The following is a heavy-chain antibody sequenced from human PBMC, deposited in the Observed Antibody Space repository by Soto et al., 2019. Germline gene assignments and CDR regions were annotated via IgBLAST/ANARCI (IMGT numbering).Heavy chain of an antibody. J-gene: IGHJ3*02. CDR3: ARDRGDYDFWSGYSSASDI. Sequence: VQLVESGGGLVQPGGSLRLSCAASGFTFSRYWMSWVRQAPGKGLEWVANIKQDGSENYYVDSVKGRFTISRDNAKNSLYLQMNNLRGEDTAVYYCARDRGDYDFWSGYSSASDIWGQGTMVTVSS. CDR2: IKQDGSEN. CDR1: GFTFSRYW. V-gene: IGHV3-7*05. D-gene: IGHD3-3*01.